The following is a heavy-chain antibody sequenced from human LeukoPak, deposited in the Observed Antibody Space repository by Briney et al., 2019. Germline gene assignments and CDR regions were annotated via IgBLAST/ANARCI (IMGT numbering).Heavy chain of an antibody. D-gene: IGHD3-22*01. CDR3: ARDLPHYYDSSVRWGY. Sequence: SSETLSLTCTVSGYSISSGYYWGWIRQPPGKGLEWIGSIYHSGSTYYNPSLKSRVTISVDTSKNQFSLKLSSVTAADTAVYYCARDLPHYYDSSVRWGYWGQGTLVTVSS. CDR1: GYSISSGYY. J-gene: IGHJ4*02. V-gene: IGHV4-38-2*02. CDR2: IYHSGST.